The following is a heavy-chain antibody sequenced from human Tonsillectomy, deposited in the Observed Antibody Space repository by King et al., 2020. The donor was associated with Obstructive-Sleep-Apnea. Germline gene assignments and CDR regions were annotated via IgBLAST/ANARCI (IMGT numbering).Heavy chain of an antibody. J-gene: IGHJ3*02. D-gene: IGHD3-22*01. V-gene: IGHV3-23*04. CDR1: GFPFSSYA. CDR3: AKVRKSRTMIVVADAFDI. Sequence: VQLVESGGGLVQPGGSLRLSCAASGFPFSSYAMSWVRQAPGKGLEWVSGISGSGGSTYYADSVKGRFTISRDNSKNTLYLQMNSLRAEDTAVYYCAKVRKSRTMIVVADAFDIWGQGTMVTVSS. CDR2: ISGSGGST.